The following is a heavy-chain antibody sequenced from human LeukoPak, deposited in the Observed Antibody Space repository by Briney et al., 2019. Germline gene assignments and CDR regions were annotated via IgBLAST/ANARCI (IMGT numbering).Heavy chain of an antibody. J-gene: IGHJ5*02. V-gene: IGHV1-8*01. CDR1: GYTFTSYD. D-gene: IGHD6-6*01. CDR3: ARRSIAARLFDP. CDR2: INPNSGNT. Sequence: GASVKVSCKASGYTFTSYDINWVRQAPGQGLEWMGWINPNSGNTDYAQKFQGRVTMTRNTSINTPYMELSSLRSEDTAVYYCARRSIAARLFDPWGQGTLVTVSS.